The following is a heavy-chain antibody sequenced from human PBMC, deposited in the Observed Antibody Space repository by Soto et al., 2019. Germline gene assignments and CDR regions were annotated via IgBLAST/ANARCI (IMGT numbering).Heavy chain of an antibody. CDR1: GFTFSSYS. J-gene: IGHJ4*02. V-gene: IGHV3-21*04. Sequence: PGGSLRLSCAASGFTFSSYSMNWVRQAPGKGLEWVSSISSSSSYIYYADSVKGRFTISRDNAKNTLYLQMNSLRAEDTAVYYCANTLQHSSHKGYFDYWGQGTLVTVSS. CDR3: ANTLQHSSHKGYFDY. CDR2: ISSSSSYI. D-gene: IGHD6-13*01.